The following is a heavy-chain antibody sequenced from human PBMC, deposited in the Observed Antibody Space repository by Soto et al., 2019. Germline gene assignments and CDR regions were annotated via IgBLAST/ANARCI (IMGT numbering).Heavy chain of an antibody. CDR3: ARVGGSYLPTAFDI. V-gene: IGHV3-74*01. D-gene: IGHD1-26*01. CDR2: INSDGSST. Sequence: EVQLVESGGGLVQPGGSLRLSCAASGLTFSSYWMHWVRQAPGKGLVWVSRINSDGSSTSYADSVKGRFTISRDNAKNTLYLQMNSLRAEDTAVYYCARVGGSYLPTAFDIWGQGTMVTVSS. CDR1: GLTFSSYW. J-gene: IGHJ3*02.